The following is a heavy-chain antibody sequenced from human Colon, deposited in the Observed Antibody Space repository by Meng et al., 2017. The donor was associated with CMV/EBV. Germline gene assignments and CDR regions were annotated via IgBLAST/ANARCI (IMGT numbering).Heavy chain of an antibody. Sequence: SETLSLTCAVYGGSFSDYYWSWVRQPPGKGLEWIGEINHSGSTNYNPSLKSRVTMSVDTSKNQFSLNLSSVTAADTAVYYCARGRITFFGGLMPALYYFDYWGYGTLVTVSS. CDR1: GGSFSDYY. V-gene: IGHV4-34*01. J-gene: IGHJ4*01. D-gene: IGHD3-16*01. CDR2: INHSGST. CDR3: ARGRITFFGGLMPALYYFDY.